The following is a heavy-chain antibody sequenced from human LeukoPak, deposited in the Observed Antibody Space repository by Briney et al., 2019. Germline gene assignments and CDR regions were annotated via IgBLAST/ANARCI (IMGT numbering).Heavy chain of an antibody. CDR3: ARAPAPMLLAFDI. D-gene: IGHD3-16*01. V-gene: IGHV4-61*05. Sequence: PSETLSLTRTVSGGSISSSFYYWGWIRQPPGKGLEWIGYIYYSGSTNYNPSLKSRVTISVDTSKNQFSLKLSSVTAADTAVYYCARAPAPMLLAFDIWGQGTMVTVSS. CDR2: IYYSGST. CDR1: GGSISSSFYY. J-gene: IGHJ3*02.